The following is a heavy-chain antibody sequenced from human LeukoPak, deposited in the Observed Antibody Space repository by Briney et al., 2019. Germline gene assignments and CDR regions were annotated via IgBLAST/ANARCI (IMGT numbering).Heavy chain of an antibody. Sequence: PSGTLSLTCAVSGGSISSSNWWSWVRQPPGKGLEWIGEIYHSGSTNYNPSLKSRVTISVDKSKNQFSLKLSSVTAADTAVYYCARTNSGYDWSSDYWGQGTLVTVSS. CDR2: IYHSGST. V-gene: IGHV4-4*02. CDR3: ARTNSGYDWSSDY. J-gene: IGHJ4*02. D-gene: IGHD5-12*01. CDR1: GGSISSSNW.